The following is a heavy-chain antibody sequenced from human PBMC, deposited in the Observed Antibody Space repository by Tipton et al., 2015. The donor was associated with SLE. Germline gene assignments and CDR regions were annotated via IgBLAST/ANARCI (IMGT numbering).Heavy chain of an antibody. V-gene: IGHV4-59*01. D-gene: IGHD4-17*01. CDR2: IYHSGST. J-gene: IGHJ5*02. Sequence: TLSLTCTVSGGSISSYSWSWIRQPPGKGLEWIGYIYHSGSTYYNPSLKSRVTISVDTSKNQFSLNLSSVTAADTAVYYCARGRRMDDSGDFGPWGQGTLVTVSS. CDR1: GGSISSYS. CDR3: ARGRRMDDSGDFGP.